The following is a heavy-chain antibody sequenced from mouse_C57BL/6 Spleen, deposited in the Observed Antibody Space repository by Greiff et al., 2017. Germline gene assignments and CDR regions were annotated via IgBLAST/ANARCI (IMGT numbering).Heavy chain of an antibody. V-gene: IGHV5-17*01. CDR3: ARRYPQSYAMDY. J-gene: IGHJ4*01. CDR1: GFTFSDYG. Sequence: EVKLMESGGGLVKPGGSLKLSCAASGFTFSDYGMHWVRQAPEKGLEWVAYISSGSSTIYYADTVKGRFTISRDNAKNTLFLQMTSLRSEDTAMYYCARRYPQSYAMDYWGQGTSVTVSS. D-gene: IGHD1-1*01. CDR2: ISSGSSTI.